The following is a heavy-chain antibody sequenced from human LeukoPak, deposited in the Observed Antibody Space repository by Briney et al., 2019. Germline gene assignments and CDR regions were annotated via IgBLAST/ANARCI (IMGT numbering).Heavy chain of an antibody. Sequence: GGSLRLSCAASGFTFSSYGMHWVRQAPGKGLEWVAFIRYDGSDKYYADSVKGRFTISRDNSKNTLYLQMNSLRAEDTAVYYCAKPAIPYGSGSFYIDYWGQGTLVTVSS. V-gene: IGHV3-30*02. CDR1: GFTFSSYG. D-gene: IGHD3-10*01. CDR2: IRYDGSDK. J-gene: IGHJ4*02. CDR3: AKPAIPYGSGSFYIDY.